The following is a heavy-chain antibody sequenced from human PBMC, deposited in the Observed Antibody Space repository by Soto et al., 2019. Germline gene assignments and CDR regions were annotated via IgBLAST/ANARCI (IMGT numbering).Heavy chain of an antibody. CDR2: LNAGNGNT. Sequence: GASVKVSCKASGYTFTSYAMHWVRQAPGQRLEWMGWLNAGNGNTKYSQKFQGRVTITRDTSASTGYMELSSLRSEDTAVYYCARSYDFWSGYAPDYYYYYGMDVWGQGTTVTVSS. D-gene: IGHD3-3*01. J-gene: IGHJ6*02. CDR3: ARSYDFWSGYAPDYYYYYGMDV. V-gene: IGHV1-3*01. CDR1: GYTFTSYA.